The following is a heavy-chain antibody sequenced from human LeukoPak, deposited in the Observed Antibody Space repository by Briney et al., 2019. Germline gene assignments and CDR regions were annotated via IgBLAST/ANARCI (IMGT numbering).Heavy chain of an antibody. CDR3: ARDLRIAVAGFDY. CDR2: ISWNSGSI. D-gene: IGHD6-19*01. Sequence: GGSLRLSCAASEFTFEDYAMHWVRQAPGKGLEGVSGISWNSGSIGYADSVKGRFTISRDNAKNSLYLQMNSLRAEDTAVYYCARDLRIAVAGFDYWGQGTLVTVSS. V-gene: IGHV3-9*01. CDR1: EFTFEDYA. J-gene: IGHJ4*02.